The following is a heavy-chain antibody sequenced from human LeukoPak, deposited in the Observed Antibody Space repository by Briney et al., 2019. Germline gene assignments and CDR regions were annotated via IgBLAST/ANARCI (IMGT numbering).Heavy chain of an antibody. V-gene: IGHV1-69*06. CDR3: AKGLGYYSDY. J-gene: IGHJ4*02. D-gene: IGHD1-26*01. CDR2: IIPIFGTK. Sequence: GASVKVSCKASGGTFSSYAISWVRQAPGQGLEWMGGIIPIFGTKNYAQKFQGRVTITADKSATTAYMELSSLRSEDTALYYCAKGLGYYSDYWGQGTLVTVSS. CDR1: GGTFSSYA.